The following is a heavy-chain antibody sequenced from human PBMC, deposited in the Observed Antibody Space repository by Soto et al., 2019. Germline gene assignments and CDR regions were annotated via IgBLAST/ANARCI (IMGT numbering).Heavy chain of an antibody. Sequence: PGGSLRLSCAASGFTFSSYAMSWVRQAPGKGLEWVSAISGSGGSTYYADSVKGRFTISRDNSKNTLYLQMNSLRAEGTAVYYCARGGQQLHGMDVWGQGTTVTVSS. CDR1: GFTFSSYA. D-gene: IGHD6-13*01. CDR3: ARGGQQLHGMDV. V-gene: IGHV3-23*01. CDR2: ISGSGGST. J-gene: IGHJ6*02.